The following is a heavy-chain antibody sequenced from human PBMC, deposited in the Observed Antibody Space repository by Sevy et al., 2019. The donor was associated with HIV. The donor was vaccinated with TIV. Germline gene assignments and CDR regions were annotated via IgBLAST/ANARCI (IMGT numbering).Heavy chain of an antibody. D-gene: IGHD1-7*01. CDR1: GFTFSSYW. CDR3: ARDRRNYAGQYFDY. Sequence: GGSLRLSCAASGFTFSSYWMSWVRQAPGKGLEWVANIKQDGSEKYYVDSVKGRFTISRDNAKNSLYLQMNSLRAEDTAVYYCARDRRNYAGQYFDYWGQGTLVTVSS. J-gene: IGHJ4*02. V-gene: IGHV3-7*03. CDR2: IKQDGSEK.